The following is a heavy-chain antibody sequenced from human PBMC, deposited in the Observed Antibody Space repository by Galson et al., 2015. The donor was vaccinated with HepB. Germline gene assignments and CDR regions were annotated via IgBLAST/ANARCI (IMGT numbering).Heavy chain of an antibody. CDR1: GFSFSHYG. V-gene: IGHV3-30*18. Sequence: SLRLSCAASGFSFSHYGMHWVRQAPGKGPEWVAFISYDGSNRYYRASVKGRFTISRDNPKNTLYLQMNSLRVEDTAVYFCAKDWRWEQPIYGMNVWGQGTTVTASS. CDR3: AKDWRWEQPIYGMNV. D-gene: IGHD1/OR15-1a*01. J-gene: IGHJ6*02. CDR2: ISYDGSNR.